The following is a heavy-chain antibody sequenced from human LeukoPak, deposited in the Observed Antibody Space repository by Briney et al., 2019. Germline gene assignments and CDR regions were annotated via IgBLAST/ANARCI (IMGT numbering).Heavy chain of an antibody. D-gene: IGHD3-10*01. CDR3: ARTRGGMVRFDY. J-gene: IGHJ4*02. CDR1: GGSFSGYY. Sequence: SETLSLTCAVYGGSFSGYYWSWIRQPPGKGLEWIGEINHSGSTNYNPSLKSRVTISVDTSKNQFSLKLRSVTAADTAVYYCARTRGGMVRFDYWGQGTLVTVSS. V-gene: IGHV4-34*01. CDR2: INHSGST.